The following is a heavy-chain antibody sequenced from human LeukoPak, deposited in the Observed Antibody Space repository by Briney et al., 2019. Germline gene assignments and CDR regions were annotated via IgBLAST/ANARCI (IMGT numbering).Heavy chain of an antibody. J-gene: IGHJ4*02. CDR2: IYYSGST. V-gene: IGHV4-59*01. D-gene: IGHD3-22*01. CDR3: ARALPYYGSGYPYYFDY. CDR1: GGSISSYY. Sequence: SETLSLTCTVSGGSISSYYWSWMRQPPGKGLEWIGYIYYSGSTNYNPSLKSRVTISVDTSKNQFSLKLSSVTAADTAVYYCARALPYYGSGYPYYFDYWGQGTLVTVSS.